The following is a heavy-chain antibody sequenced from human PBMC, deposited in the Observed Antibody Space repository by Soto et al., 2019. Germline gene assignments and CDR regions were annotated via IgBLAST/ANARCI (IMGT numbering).Heavy chain of an antibody. Sequence: PSKPLDLTCTVSGGSISSHYLNWIRQPPGKGLEWIGYISNSGTTKFNPSLQSRVTISVDTSKNQFSLKLSSVTAADTAVYFCGRDPYIAVVGGWGQGIKVTV. CDR3: GRDPYIAVVGG. CDR2: ISNSGTT. CDR1: GGSISSHY. J-gene: IGHJ3*01. D-gene: IGHD6-19*01. V-gene: IGHV4-59*11.